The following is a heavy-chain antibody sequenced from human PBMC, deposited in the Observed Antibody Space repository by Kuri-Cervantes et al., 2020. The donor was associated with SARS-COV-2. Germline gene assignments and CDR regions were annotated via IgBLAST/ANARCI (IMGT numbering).Heavy chain of an antibody. CDR2: MNPNSGNT. D-gene: IGHD6-6*01. Sequence: ASVQVSCKASGYTFTSYDINWVRQATGQGLEWMGWMNPNSGNTGYAQKFQGRVTITRNTSISTAYMELSSLRAEDTAVYYCARDCVIAARPDELCYWGQGTLVTVSS. J-gene: IGHJ4*02. CDR1: GYTFTSYD. CDR3: ARDCVIAARPDELCY. V-gene: IGHV1-8*03.